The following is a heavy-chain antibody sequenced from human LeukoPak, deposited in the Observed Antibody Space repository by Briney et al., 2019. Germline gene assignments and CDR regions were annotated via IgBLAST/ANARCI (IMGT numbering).Heavy chain of an antibody. CDR2: NTAYNDNT. V-gene: IGHV1-18*01. J-gene: IGHJ5*02. D-gene: IGHD3-10*01. Sequence: GASVKVSCKTSGYTFTSYYINGGRHAPGKGREGVSWNTAYNDNTNQTQQPRGRVTMTTDTSTSTAYMELRSLKSDDTAVYYCATNIGLLWFGELFAWGQGTLVTVSS. CDR1: GYTFTSYY. CDR3: ATNIGLLWFGELFA.